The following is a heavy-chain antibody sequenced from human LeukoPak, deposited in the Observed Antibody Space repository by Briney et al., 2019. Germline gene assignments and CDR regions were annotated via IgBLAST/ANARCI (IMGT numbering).Heavy chain of an antibody. D-gene: IGHD3-10*01. CDR2: ISWNSGSI. CDR1: GFAFDDYA. V-gene: IGHV3-9*01. J-gene: IGHJ6*02. CDR3: AKDKGAGMVRGVYYYYGMDV. Sequence: PGGSLRLSCAASGFAFDDYAMHWVRQAPGKGLEWVSGISWNSGSIGYADSVKGRFTISRDNAKNSLYLQMNSLRAEDTALYYCAKDKGAGMVRGVYYYYGMDVWGQGTTVTVSS.